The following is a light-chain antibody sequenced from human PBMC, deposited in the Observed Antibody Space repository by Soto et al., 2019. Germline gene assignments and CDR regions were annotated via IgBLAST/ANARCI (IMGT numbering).Light chain of an antibody. CDR3: SLYSCSSTLV. J-gene: IGLJ1*01. V-gene: IGLV2-14*01. CDR2: EVS. Sequence: QSVLTQPASVSGSPGQSITISCTGTSSDVGGYNYVSWYQQHPGKAPKLMIYEVSNRPSGVSNRFSGSKSGNTASLTISGLQAEDEADYYCSLYSCSSTLVFGSCLNVTVL. CDR1: SSDVGGYNY.